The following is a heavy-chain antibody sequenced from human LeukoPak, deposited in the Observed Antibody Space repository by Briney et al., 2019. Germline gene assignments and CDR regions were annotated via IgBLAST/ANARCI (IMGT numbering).Heavy chain of an antibody. V-gene: IGHV1-46*01. D-gene: IGHD6-13*01. CDR3: ARDPDEPSIAAALGWFDP. CDR1: GYTFTSYY. J-gene: IGHJ5*02. Sequence: ASVKVSCKASGYTFTSYYMHWVRQAPGQGLEWMGIINPSGGSTSYAQKFQGRVTMTRDTSTSTVYMELSSLRSKDTAVYYCARDPDEPSIAAALGWFDPWGQGTLVTVSS. CDR2: INPSGGST.